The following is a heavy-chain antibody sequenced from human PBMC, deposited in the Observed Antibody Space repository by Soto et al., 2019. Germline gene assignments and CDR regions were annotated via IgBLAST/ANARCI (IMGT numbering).Heavy chain of an antibody. J-gene: IGHJ4*02. CDR3: AKDMYYDILTGYSPKDY. V-gene: IGHV3-64*04. CDR2: ISSNGSNK. Sequence: VGSLRLSCSASGFTFSSYAMHWVRQAPGKGLEYVSAISSNGSNKYYADSVKGRFTISRDNSKNTLYLQMNSLRAEDTAVYYCAKDMYYDILTGYSPKDYWGQGTLVTVSS. CDR1: GFTFSSYA. D-gene: IGHD3-9*01.